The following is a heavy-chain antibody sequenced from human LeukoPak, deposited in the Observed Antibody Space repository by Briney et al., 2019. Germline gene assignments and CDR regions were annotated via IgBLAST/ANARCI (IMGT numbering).Heavy chain of an antibody. CDR2: ISYSGNT. J-gene: IGHJ4*02. D-gene: IGHD3-22*01. Sequence: SETLSLTCAVYGGSFSDYWWTWIRQPPGKGLEWIGFISYSGNTNYNPSLKSRVTISLDTPKNQFSLKLISVTAADTAVYYCARGVGSGYTDYWGQGALVTVSS. CDR1: GGSFSDYW. V-gene: IGHV4-59*01. CDR3: ARGVGSGYTDY.